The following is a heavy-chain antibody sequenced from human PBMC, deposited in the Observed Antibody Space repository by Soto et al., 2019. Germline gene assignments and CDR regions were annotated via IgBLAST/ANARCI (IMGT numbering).Heavy chain of an antibody. CDR1: GYDVTAYD. Sequence: ASGKVSCKASGYDVTAYDINWLRQASGQGLEWMGWMNPINGATGSARRFQGRVSMTRNTATGTAYLELTSLRSDDSAVYYCGRGPSPRAPAGGTPYYYAMDVWGQGTTVTAP. CDR3: GRGPSPRAPAGGTPYYYAMDV. CDR2: MNPINGAT. J-gene: IGHJ6*02. D-gene: IGHD6-13*01. V-gene: IGHV1-8*02.